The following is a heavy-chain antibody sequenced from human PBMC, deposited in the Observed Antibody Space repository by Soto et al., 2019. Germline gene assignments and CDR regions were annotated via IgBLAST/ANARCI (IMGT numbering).Heavy chain of an antibody. V-gene: IGHV4-30-4*01. J-gene: IGHJ3*01. D-gene: IGHD4-17*01. Sequence: QVQLQESGPGLVKPSQTLSLTCTVSGDSIGNINYYWSWIRQPPGKGLEWIGYIYYSGSTYYNPSLRSRVTLSVDKAKSKLSLNVSSVTAADTAMYYFASDSGYGASDLWGQGTMVTVSS. CDR2: IYYSGST. CDR1: GDSIGNINYY. CDR3: ASDSGYGASDL.